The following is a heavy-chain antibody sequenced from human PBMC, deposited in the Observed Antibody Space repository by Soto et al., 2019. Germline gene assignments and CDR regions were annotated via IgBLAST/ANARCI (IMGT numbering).Heavy chain of an antibody. CDR1: GGSISSRNW. D-gene: IGHD3-22*01. CDR3: ARDQASYYYDSSGDHSNHYYYGMDV. V-gene: IGHV4-4*02. CDR2: IDHSGST. Sequence: SETLSLTCAVSGGSISSRNWWSWVRQPPGKGVEWIGEIDHSGSTNYNPSLKSRVTISVDKSKHQFSLKLSSVTAADTAVYYRARDQASYYYDSSGDHSNHYYYGMDVWGQGTTVTVSS. J-gene: IGHJ6*02.